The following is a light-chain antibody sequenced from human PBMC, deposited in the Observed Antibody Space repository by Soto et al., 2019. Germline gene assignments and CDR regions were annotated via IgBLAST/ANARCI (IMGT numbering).Light chain of an antibody. CDR1: SCDVGGYNK. V-gene: IGLV2-8*01. CDR3: SAYGGRNNFV. CDR2: KVP. Sequence: QSVLTQPPSASGSPGQSVTISCTGTSCDVGGYNKVSWYQQQPGKAPKLMIYKVPKQPSGVPDRSSSSKSGNTSALSVSGFQAEDEADYYCSAYGGRNNFVFGTGTKVTVL. J-gene: IGLJ1*01.